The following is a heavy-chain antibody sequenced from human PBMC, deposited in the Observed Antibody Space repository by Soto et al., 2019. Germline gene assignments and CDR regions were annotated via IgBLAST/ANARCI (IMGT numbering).Heavy chain of an antibody. V-gene: IGHV4-59*01. CDR3: AREDDFWSGYLAY. J-gene: IGHJ4*02. CDR2: IFYSGST. Sequence: SETLSLTCTVSGASIRNYYWSWIRQPPGKGLELIGYIFYSGSTNYNPSLKSRVTISVDTSKNQFSLKLRSVTAADTAVYYCAREDDFWSGYLAYWGQGPLVTVSS. CDR1: GASIRNYY. D-gene: IGHD3-3*01.